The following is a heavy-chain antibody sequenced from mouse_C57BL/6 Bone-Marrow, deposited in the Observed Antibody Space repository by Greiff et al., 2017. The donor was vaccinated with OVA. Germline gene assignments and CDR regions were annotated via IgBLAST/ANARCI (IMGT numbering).Heavy chain of an antibody. CDR1: GYTFTSYW. CDR2: IHPNSGST. D-gene: IGHD1-1*01. J-gene: IGHJ1*03. V-gene: IGHV1-64*01. Sequence: QVQLQQSGAELVKPGASVKLSCKASGYTFTSYWMHWVKQRPGQGLEWIGMIHPNSGSTNYNEKFKSKATLTVDKSSSTAYMQLSSLTSEDAAVYYCARPPDYYGSSYVYFDVWGTGTTVTVSS. CDR3: ARPPDYYGSSYVYFDV.